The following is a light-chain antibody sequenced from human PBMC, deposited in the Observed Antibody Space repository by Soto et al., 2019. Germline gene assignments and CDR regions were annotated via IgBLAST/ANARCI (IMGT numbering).Light chain of an antibody. CDR2: GAS. CDR3: QQYASSLT. V-gene: IGKV3-20*01. CDR1: QSVDSAF. J-gene: IGKJ1*01. Sequence: EIVLTQSPGSLSLSLGERATLSCRASQSVDSAFFAWYQQKPGQPPRLLMYGASRRATGIPDRFSGGGSGTDFTLKISRLVPEDFAVYYCQQYASSLTFGKGTKVEI.